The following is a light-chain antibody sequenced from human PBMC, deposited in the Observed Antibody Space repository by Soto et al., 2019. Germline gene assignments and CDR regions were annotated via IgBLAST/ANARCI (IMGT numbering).Light chain of an antibody. V-gene: IGKV3-15*01. CDR1: QSVSSN. Sequence: EIVMTQSPATLSVSPGARATLSCRASQSVSSNLVWYQQKPGQAPRLLIYGASTRATGIPARFSGSGSGTEFTLTISSLQSEDFAVYYCQQYNNWPRTFGQGTKVEIK. CDR3: QQYNNWPRT. CDR2: GAS. J-gene: IGKJ1*01.